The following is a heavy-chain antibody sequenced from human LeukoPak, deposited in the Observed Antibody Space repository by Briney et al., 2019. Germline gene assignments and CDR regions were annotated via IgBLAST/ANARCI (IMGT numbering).Heavy chain of an antibody. J-gene: IGHJ4*02. V-gene: IGHV3-64D*06. D-gene: IGHD6-19*01. CDR3: VILAVAGIRFDS. CDR1: GFTFSNYA. CDR2: ISNNGGTT. Sequence: GGSLRLSCSASGFTFSNYAMHCVRQAPGKGLEYVSGISNNGGTTDYADFVKGRFTISRDNSKHTLYLQMSSLRAEDTAVYYCVILAVAGIRFDSWGQGTLVTVSS.